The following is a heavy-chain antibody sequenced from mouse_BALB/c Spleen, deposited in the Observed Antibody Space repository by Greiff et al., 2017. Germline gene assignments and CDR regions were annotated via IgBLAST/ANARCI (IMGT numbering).Heavy chain of an antibody. D-gene: IGHD2-4*01. Sequence: EVKLVESGGGLVKPGGSLKLSCAASGFTFSSYAMSWVRQTPEKRLEWVASISSGGSTYYPDSVKGRFTISRDNARNILYLQMSSLRSEDTAMYYCARGGLYYDYDWFAYWGQGTLVTVSA. CDR1: GFTFSSYA. J-gene: IGHJ3*01. V-gene: IGHV5-6-5*01. CDR3: ARGGLYYDYDWFAY. CDR2: ISSGGST.